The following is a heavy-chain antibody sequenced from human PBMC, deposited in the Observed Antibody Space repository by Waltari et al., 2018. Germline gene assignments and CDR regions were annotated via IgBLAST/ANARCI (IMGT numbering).Heavy chain of an antibody. Sequence: EVHLVESGGGLVQPGGSLRLSCAASGFTLDTYAMAWVRQAPGKWRGWVSTFSGNGGSTYYAASVKGRFTISRDNSKNTLYLQMNSLRADDTAVYYCAKGRTGPNTDFEIWGQGTMVTVSS. CDR3: AKGRTGPNTDFEI. J-gene: IGHJ3*02. V-gene: IGHV3-23*04. D-gene: IGHD2-8*02. CDR2: FSGNGGST. CDR1: GFTLDTYA.